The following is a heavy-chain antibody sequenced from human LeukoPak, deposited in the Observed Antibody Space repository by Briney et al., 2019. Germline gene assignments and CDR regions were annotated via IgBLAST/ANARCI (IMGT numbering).Heavy chain of an antibody. Sequence: PSETLSLTCTVSGGSISSSSYYWGWIRQPPGKGLEWIGSIYYTGSTYYDPSLKSRVTISVDTSKNQFSLKLSSVTAADTAVYYCARYAPQWLPPPWYFDYWGQGTLVTVSS. CDR2: IYYTGST. D-gene: IGHD6-19*01. CDR3: ARYAPQWLPPPWYFDY. V-gene: IGHV4-39*01. J-gene: IGHJ4*02. CDR1: GGSISSSSYY.